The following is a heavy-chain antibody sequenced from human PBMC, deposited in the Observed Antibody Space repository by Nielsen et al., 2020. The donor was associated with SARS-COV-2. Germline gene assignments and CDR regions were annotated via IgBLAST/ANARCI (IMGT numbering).Heavy chain of an antibody. CDR3: ARDRRGAVAGIWYFDL. J-gene: IGHJ2*01. CDR1: GYTFTSYG. CDR2: ISAYNGNT. V-gene: IGHV1-18*01. Sequence: ASVKVSCKASGYTFTSYGISWVRQAPGQGLEWMGWISAYNGNTNYAQKLQGRVTMTTDTSTSTAYMELRSLRSDDTAVYYCARDRRGAVAGIWYFDLWGRGTLVTVSS. D-gene: IGHD6-19*01.